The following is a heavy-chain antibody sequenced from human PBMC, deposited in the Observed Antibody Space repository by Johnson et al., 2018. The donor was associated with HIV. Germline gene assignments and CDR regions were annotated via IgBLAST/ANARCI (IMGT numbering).Heavy chain of an antibody. CDR3: ARGQGRWLQLYHAFDI. CDR2: ISYDGSNK. Sequence: QVQLVESGGGVVRPGGSLRLSCAASGFTFDDYGMSWVRQAPGKGLEWVAVISYDGSNKYYADPVKGRFTISRDNSKNTFYLQMNSLRVEETAVYYCARGQGRWLQLYHAFDIWGPGTVVTVSS. CDR1: GFTFDDYG. D-gene: IGHD5-24*01. V-gene: IGHV3-30*03. J-gene: IGHJ3*02.